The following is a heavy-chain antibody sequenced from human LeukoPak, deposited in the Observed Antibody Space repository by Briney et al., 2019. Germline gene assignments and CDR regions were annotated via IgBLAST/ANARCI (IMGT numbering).Heavy chain of an antibody. D-gene: IGHD3-3*01. V-gene: IGHV3-30*18. J-gene: IGHJ6*02. Sequence: GGSLRLSCAASGFTFSSYGMHWVRQAPGKGLEWVAVISYDGSNKYYADSVKGRFTISRDNSKNTLYLQMNSLRAEDTAVYYCAKGVPEYDFWSGYYPGQYGMDVWGQGTTVTVSS. CDR1: GFTFSSYG. CDR2: ISYDGSNK. CDR3: AKGVPEYDFWSGYYPGQYGMDV.